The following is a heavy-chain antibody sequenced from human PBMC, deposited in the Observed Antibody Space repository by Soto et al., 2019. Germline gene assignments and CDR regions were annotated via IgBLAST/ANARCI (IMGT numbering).Heavy chain of an antibody. CDR3: ARVIATAVHWFDP. V-gene: IGHV4-4*02. CDR2: IYHSGST. CDR1: GGSISSSNW. J-gene: IGHJ5*02. Sequence: SETLSLTCAVSGGSISSSNWWSWVRQPPGKGLEWIGEIYHSGSTNYNPSLKSRVTISVDKSKNQFSLKLTSVTAADTAVYYCARVIATAVHWFDPWGQGTLVTVSS. D-gene: IGHD6-13*01.